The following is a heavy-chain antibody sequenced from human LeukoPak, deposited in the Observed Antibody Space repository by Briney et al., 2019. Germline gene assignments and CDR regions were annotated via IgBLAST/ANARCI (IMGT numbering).Heavy chain of an antibody. J-gene: IGHJ4*02. V-gene: IGHV3-15*01. Sequence: GGSLRLSCAASGFTFSNAWMSWVRQAPGKGLEWVGRIKSKTDGGTTDYAAPVKGRFTISRDDSKNTLYLQMNSLKTEDTAEYSCTTSLRSLLYCSSTSCYGPSFDYWGQGTLVTVSS. CDR3: TTSLRSLLYCSSTSCYGPSFDY. CDR1: GFTFSNAW. D-gene: IGHD2-2*01. CDR2: IKSKTDGGTT.